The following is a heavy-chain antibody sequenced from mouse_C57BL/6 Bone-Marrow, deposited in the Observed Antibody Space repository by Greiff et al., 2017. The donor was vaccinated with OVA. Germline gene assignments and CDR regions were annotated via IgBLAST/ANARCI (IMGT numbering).Heavy chain of an antibody. CDR3: ARGETSPFAY. CDR1: GYSFTGYY. V-gene: IGHV1-42*01. J-gene: IGHJ3*01. CDR2: INPSTGGT. D-gene: IGHD2-13*01. Sequence: EVQLQQSGPELVKPGASVKISCKASGYSFTGYYMNWVKQSPEKSLEWIGEINPSTGGTTYNQKFKAKATLTVDKSSSTAYMQLKSLTSEDSAVYYCARGETSPFAYWGQGTLVTVSA.